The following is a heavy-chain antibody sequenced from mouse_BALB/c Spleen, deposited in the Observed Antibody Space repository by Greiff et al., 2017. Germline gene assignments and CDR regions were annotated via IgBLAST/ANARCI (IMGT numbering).Heavy chain of an antibody. V-gene: IGHV7-3*02. CDR2: IRNKANGYTT. Sequence: EVKVVESGGGLVQPGGSLRLSCATSGFTFTDYYMSWVRQPPGKALEWLGFIRNKANGYTTEYSASVKGRFTISRDNSQSILYLQMNTLRAEDSATYYCARDNGTSWYFDVWGAGTTVTVSS. CDR3: ARDNGTSWYFDV. D-gene: IGHD3-3*01. CDR1: GFTFTDYY. J-gene: IGHJ1*01.